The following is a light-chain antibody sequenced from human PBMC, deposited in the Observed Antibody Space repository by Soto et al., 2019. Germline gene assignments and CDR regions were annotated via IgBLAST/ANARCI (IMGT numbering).Light chain of an antibody. CDR3: QQYNNWART. Sequence: ETVMTQSPATLSGSPGERATLSCRASQSGNSNLAWYQQKPGQAPRLLIYAASTRAAGIPGRFSGSGSGTEFTLTIGSLQPEDFAVYYCQQYNNWARTFGPGTKVDIK. V-gene: IGKV3D-15*01. J-gene: IGKJ3*01. CDR2: AAS. CDR1: QSGNSN.